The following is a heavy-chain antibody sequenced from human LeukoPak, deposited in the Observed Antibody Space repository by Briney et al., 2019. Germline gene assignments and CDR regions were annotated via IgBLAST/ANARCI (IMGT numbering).Heavy chain of an antibody. CDR1: GFTFSDYY. V-gene: IGHV3-11*01. CDR2: ISSSGSTI. CDR3: ARDRSNDFWSPSPYYFDY. D-gene: IGHD3-3*01. Sequence: GGSLRLSCAASGFTFSDYYMSWIRQAPGKGLEWVSDISSSGSTIYYADSVKGRFTISRDNAKNSLYLQMNSLRAEDTAVYYCARDRSNDFWSPSPYYFDYWGQGTLVTVSS. J-gene: IGHJ4*02.